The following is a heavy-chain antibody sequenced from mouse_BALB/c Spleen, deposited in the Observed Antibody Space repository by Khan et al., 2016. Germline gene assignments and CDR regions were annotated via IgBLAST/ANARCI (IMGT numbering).Heavy chain of an antibody. V-gene: IGHV1-7*01. J-gene: IGHJ2*01. Sequence: QVQLQQSGAELAKPGASVKMSCKAPGYTFTSYWMHWVKQRPGQGLEWIGYINPSTGYTEYNQKFKDKATLTADKSSSTAYMQLSSLTSEDSAVYYCARSDYGSYWGQGTTLTVSS. D-gene: IGHD1-1*02. CDR2: INPSTGYT. CDR3: ARSDYGSY. CDR1: GYTFTSYW.